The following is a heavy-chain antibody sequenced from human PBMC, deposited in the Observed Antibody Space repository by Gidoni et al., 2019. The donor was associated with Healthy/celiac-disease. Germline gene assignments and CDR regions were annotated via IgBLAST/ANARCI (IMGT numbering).Heavy chain of an antibody. CDR2: IWYDGSNK. J-gene: IGHJ6*02. V-gene: IGHV3-33*01. CDR3: ARGQYYYGMDV. Sequence: QVQLVESGGGVVKPARSLRPSCAASGFTFSSGGTHRVRPAPGKGLEWVVVIWYDGSNKYYADSVKGRFTISRDNSKSTLSLRMNTLRAEHTAVYYCARGQYYYGMDVWGQGTTVTVSS. CDR1: GFTFSSGG.